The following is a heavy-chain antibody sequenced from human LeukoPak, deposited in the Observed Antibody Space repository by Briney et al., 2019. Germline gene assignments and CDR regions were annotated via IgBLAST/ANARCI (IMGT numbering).Heavy chain of an antibody. CDR3: ARGRGRQATDAFDI. CDR2: IYPGDSDT. CDR1: GYRFTSYW. D-gene: IGHD3-16*01. Sequence: GESLQISCKGSGYRFTSYWIGWVRQMPGKGREWMGIIYPGDSDTRYSPSFQGQITISVDKSISTAYVQWSSLKASDTAMYYCARGRGRQATDAFDIWGQGTMVTVSS. V-gene: IGHV5-51*06. J-gene: IGHJ3*02.